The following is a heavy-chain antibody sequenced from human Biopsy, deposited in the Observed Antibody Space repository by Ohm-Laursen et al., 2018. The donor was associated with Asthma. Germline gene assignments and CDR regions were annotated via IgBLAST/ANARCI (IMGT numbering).Heavy chain of an antibody. J-gene: IGHJ4*01. CDR1: GGTFNTYV. D-gene: IGHD2-15*01. Sequence: GASAKVSCKSLGGTFNTYVIGWGRQAPGQGLEWMGGINSFFGTTTYPQKFQDRVTITADDSTSTVYMELSSLRSDDTAVYYCAQKAVSCISRACYSLDFWGQGTLVTVSS. V-gene: IGHV1-69*13. CDR3: AQKAVSCISRACYSLDF. CDR2: INSFFGTT.